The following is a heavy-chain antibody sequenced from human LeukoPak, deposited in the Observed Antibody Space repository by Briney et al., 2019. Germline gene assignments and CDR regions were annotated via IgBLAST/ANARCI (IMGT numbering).Heavy chain of an antibody. V-gene: IGHV1-46*01. CDR2: INPYGGNT. J-gene: IGHJ4*02. D-gene: IGHD6-13*01. CDR3: ARGDGSSWAKEFDF. Sequence: GASVKVSCKASGYTFTSYYMHWVRQAPGQGLEWVGRINPYGGNTSYAQKFQGRVTITRDTSTKTLYMELRSLTSEDMAVYYCARGDGSSWAKEFDFWGQGTLVTVSS. CDR1: GYTFTSYY.